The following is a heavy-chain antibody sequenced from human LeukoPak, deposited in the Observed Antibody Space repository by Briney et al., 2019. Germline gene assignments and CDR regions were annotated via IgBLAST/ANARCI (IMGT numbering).Heavy chain of an antibody. D-gene: IGHD2-21*01. CDR2: INIGNGNT. J-gene: IGHJ4*02. V-gene: IGHV1-3*04. Sequence: ASVKVSCKASGYGFTSYAIHWVRQAPGQRLEWMGWINIGNGNTKYSQNFQGRITITRDTSATTAYMDLSSLRSEDTAMYYCARRLGRSFDYWGQGTLVTVSS. CDR3: ARRLGRSFDY. CDR1: GYGFTSYA.